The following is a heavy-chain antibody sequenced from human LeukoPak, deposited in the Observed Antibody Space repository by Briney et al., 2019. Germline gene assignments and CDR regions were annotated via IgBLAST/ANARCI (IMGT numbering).Heavy chain of an antibody. J-gene: IGHJ4*02. CDR1: GGSISSSSYY. Sequence: SETLSLTCTVSGGSISSSSYYWGWIRQPPGKGLEWIGSIYYSGSTYYNPSLKSRVTISVDTSKNQFSLKLSSVTAADTAVYYCARHLLRTRRLTGYYFLGLFDYWGQGTLVTVSS. CDR3: ARHLLRTRRLTGYYFLGLFDY. D-gene: IGHD3-9*01. CDR2: IYYSGST. V-gene: IGHV4-39*01.